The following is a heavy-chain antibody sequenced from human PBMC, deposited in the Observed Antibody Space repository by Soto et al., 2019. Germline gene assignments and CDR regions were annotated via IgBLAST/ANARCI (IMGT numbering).Heavy chain of an antibody. V-gene: IGHV3-48*03. CDR3: ARGRKLGRFDY. J-gene: IGHJ4*02. Sequence: PGGSLRLSCAASGFTFSSYEMNWVRQAPGKGLEWVSYISSSGSTIYYADSVKGRFTISRDNAKNSLYLQMNSLRAEDTAVYYCARGRKLGRFDYWGQGTLVTVSS. CDR2: ISSSGSTI. D-gene: IGHD7-27*01. CDR1: GFTFSSYE.